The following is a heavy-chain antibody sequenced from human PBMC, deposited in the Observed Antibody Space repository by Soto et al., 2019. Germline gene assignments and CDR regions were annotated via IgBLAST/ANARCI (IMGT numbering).Heavy chain of an antibody. CDR1: GVSISSGNW. J-gene: IGHJ4*02. Sequence: SETLSLTCAVSGVSISSGNWWTWVRQTPQRGLEYIGEIFHDGTANYYPSFERRIAISVDTSKNQFSLKLTSVTAAYTAIYFCARLVYDTRLNYMYFDFWGQGALVTVSS. D-gene: IGHD3-10*01. V-gene: IGHV4-4*02. CDR2: IFHDGTA. CDR3: ARLVYDTRLNYMYFDF.